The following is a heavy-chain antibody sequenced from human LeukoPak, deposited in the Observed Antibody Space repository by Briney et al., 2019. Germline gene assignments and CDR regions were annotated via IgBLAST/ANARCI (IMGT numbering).Heavy chain of an antibody. CDR3: ARMGGYSGYATH. J-gene: IGHJ4*02. D-gene: IGHD5-12*01. V-gene: IGHV4-59*08. CDR2: IYSSGSA. CDR1: GGSISPYY. Sequence: SETLSLTCTVSGGSISPYYRSWIRQPPGQGLEWIGYIYSSGSANYNPSLKSRVTISVDTSKNQFSLKLSSVTAADTAVYYCARMGGYSGYATHWGQGTLVTVSS.